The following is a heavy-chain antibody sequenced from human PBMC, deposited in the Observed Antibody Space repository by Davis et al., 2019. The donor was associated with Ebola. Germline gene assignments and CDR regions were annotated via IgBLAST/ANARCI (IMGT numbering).Heavy chain of an antibody. Sequence: PGGSLRLSCAASGFTFSNFGMHWVRQAPGKGLEWVAVVSFDGRVTHYGDSVKGRFTVSRDNSRNTVSLQMSSLRTDDTGVYYCAKETNEYVSSSNDYWGQGILVTVSS. CDR3: AKETNEYVSSSNDY. D-gene: IGHD6-6*01. CDR1: GFTFSNFG. J-gene: IGHJ4*02. V-gene: IGHV3-30*18. CDR2: VSFDGRVT.